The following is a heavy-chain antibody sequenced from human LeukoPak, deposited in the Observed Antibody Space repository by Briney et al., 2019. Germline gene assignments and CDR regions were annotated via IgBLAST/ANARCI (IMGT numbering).Heavy chain of an antibody. D-gene: IGHD3-22*01. V-gene: IGHV3-21*01. CDR3: ARGHSTSYYDSSGYY. Sequence: PGGSLRLSCAGSGFSFSHYAINWVRQAPGKGLEWVSSITSSSDYIYYADSVKGRFTISRDNAKNTLYLQMNSLRAEDTAVYYCARGHSTSYYDSSGYYWGQGTLVTVSS. CDR1: GFSFSHYA. J-gene: IGHJ4*02. CDR2: ITSSSDYI.